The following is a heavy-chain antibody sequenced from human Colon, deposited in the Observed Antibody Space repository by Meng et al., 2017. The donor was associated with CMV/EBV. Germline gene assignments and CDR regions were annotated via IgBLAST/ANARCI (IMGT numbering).Heavy chain of an antibody. J-gene: IGHJ1*01. CDR1: GYTFTSYY. Sequence: ASVQVSCKASGYTFTSYYMHGVRQAPGQGLEWMGIINPSGGSTSYAQKFQGRVTMTRDTSTSTVYMALSSLRSEDTAVYYCARKSRSTSVWSTAEYFQHWGQGTLVTVSS. V-gene: IGHV1-46*01. CDR2: INPSGGST. CDR3: ARKSRSTSVWSTAEYFQH. D-gene: IGHD2-2*01.